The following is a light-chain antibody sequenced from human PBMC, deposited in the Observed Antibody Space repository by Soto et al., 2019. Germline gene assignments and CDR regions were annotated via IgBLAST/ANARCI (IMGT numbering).Light chain of an antibody. CDR2: AAS. J-gene: IGKJ3*01. CDR1: QSVANNH. Sequence: EVVLTQSPGTLSLSAGERATHSCRASQSVANNHLAWYQQRPGQAPRLLIYAASTRAAGIPDRFSGSGSGTDFTLTISTLEPEDFGVFFCHHYGRSPIFTFGPGTTVDMK. CDR3: HHYGRSPIFT. V-gene: IGKV3-20*01.